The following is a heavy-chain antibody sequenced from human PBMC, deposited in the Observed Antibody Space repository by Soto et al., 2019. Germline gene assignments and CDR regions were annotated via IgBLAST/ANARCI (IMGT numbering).Heavy chain of an antibody. Sequence: PGGSLRLSCAASGFTFSINDMDWVRQAPGRGLEWVAVISNDGNNKYYADSVKGRFTLSRDNSKNMVYLQMDSLRVEDTAVYFCAKDHQTYNWDYLFDSWGPGTLVTVSS. CDR3: AKDHQTYNWDYLFDS. J-gene: IGHJ4*02. CDR2: ISNDGNNK. V-gene: IGHV3-30*18. D-gene: IGHD1-7*01. CDR1: GFTFSIND.